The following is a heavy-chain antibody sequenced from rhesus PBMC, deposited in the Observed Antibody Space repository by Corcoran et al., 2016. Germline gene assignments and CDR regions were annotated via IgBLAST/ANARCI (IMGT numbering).Heavy chain of an antibody. CDR3: ERDMKYGNFYVLDS. CDR1: GASISTYW. V-gene: IGHV4-80*01. J-gene: IGHJ6*01. Sequence: QVQLQESGPGLVKPSETLSLTCAVSGASISTYWWGWIRQSTGKGLEWIGEINGNMGKTHYNPSLRSVFTISKDASKNPFSLKVNSVTAADTAVYYCERDMKYGNFYVLDSWGQGVVVTVSS. CDR2: INGNMGKT. D-gene: IGHD4-29*01.